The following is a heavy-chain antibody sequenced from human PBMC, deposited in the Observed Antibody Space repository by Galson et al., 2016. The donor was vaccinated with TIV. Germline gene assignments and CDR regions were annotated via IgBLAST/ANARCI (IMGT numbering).Heavy chain of an antibody. CDR3: VRGMGATTYYQYGMDV. Sequence: SVKVSCKASGGTFNKYAISWVRQAPGQGLEWMGGIIPIFRTSRYAQKFQGRVTITADEYMSTVDMELSSLRSEDTAVYYCVRGMGATTYYQYGMDVWGQGTTVTVPS. D-gene: IGHD1-26*01. V-gene: IGHV1-69*13. J-gene: IGHJ6*02. CDR2: IIPIFRTS. CDR1: GGTFNKYA.